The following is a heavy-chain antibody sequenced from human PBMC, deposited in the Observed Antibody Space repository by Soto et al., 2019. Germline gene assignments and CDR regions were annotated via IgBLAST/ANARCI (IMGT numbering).Heavy chain of an antibody. CDR1: GGSINSYY. CDR3: ARRYGGIFDY. CDR2: IYYSGST. D-gene: IGHD1-26*01. V-gene: IGHV4-59*01. J-gene: IGHJ4*02. Sequence: QVQLQESGPGLVKPSETLSLTCTVSGGSINSYYWSWIRQPPGKGLEWIGYIYYSGSTNYKPSLKSRVTIALVTSKNQYSLKLRSVTGADTAVYYCARRYGGIFDYLAQGTRVTVSS.